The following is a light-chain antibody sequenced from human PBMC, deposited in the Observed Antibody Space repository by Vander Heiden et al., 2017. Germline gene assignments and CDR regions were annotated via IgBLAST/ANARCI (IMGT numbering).Light chain of an antibody. J-gene: IGKJ4*01. CDR3: QQLSNWPPLT. V-gene: IGKV3-11*01. CDR1: QSVSSY. CDR2: DAS. Sequence: EIVLTQSPATLSLSPGERATLSCRASQSVSSYLAWYQQKPGQAPRLLIYDASNRATGIPARFSRSGYRTDFTLTISSLEPEDFAVYYCQQLSNWPPLTFGGGTKVEIK.